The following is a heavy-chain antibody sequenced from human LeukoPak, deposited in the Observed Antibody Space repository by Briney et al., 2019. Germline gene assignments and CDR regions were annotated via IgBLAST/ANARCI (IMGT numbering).Heavy chain of an antibody. J-gene: IGHJ4*02. Sequence: RAGGSLRISCAASGFTFDDYGMSWVRQAPGKGLEWVSGINWNGGSTGYADSVKGRFTISRDNAKNSLYLQMNSLRAEDTALYHCARADKAYCGGDCYSDYWGQGTLVTVSS. D-gene: IGHD2-21*02. CDR1: GFTFDDYG. CDR3: ARADKAYCGGDCYSDY. V-gene: IGHV3-20*01. CDR2: INWNGGST.